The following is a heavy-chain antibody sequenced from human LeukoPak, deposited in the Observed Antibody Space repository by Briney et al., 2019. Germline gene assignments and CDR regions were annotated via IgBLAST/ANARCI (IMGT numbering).Heavy chain of an antibody. CDR1: GYTFTGYY. CDR2: ISYDGTNK. J-gene: IGHJ3*02. CDR3: AREILTGYAFDI. Sequence: SCKASGYTFTGYYVHWVRQAPGKGLEWVAFISYDGTNKYCADSVKGRFTISRDNSKNTLYLQMNSLRAEDTALYYCAREILTGYAFDISGQGTMVTVSS. V-gene: IGHV3-30-3*01. D-gene: IGHD7-27*01.